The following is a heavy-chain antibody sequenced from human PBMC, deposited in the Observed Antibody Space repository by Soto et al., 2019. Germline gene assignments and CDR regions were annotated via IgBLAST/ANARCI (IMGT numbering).Heavy chain of an antibody. Sequence: SETLSLTCTVSGGSISSGDYYWSWIRQPPGKGLEWIGYIYYSGSTYYNPSLKSRVTISVDTSKNQLSLKLSSVTAADTAVYYCARVTLPQRGFDPWGQGTLVTVSS. J-gene: IGHJ5*02. CDR3: ARVTLPQRGFDP. CDR2: IYYSGST. V-gene: IGHV4-30-4*01. CDR1: GGSISSGDYY.